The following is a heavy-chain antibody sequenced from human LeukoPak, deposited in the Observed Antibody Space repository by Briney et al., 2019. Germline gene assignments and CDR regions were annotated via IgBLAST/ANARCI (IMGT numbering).Heavy chain of an antibody. CDR3: ARDPNSLPDITIFGVVNHLDI. CDR2: ISGSGGST. CDR1: GFSFSSHG. D-gene: IGHD3-3*01. Sequence: GGSLRLSCAGSGFSFSSHGMNWVRQAPGKGLEWVSAISGSGGSTYYADSVKGRFTISRDNSKNTLYLQMNSLRAEDTAVYYCARDPNSLPDITIFGVVNHLDIWGQGTMVTVSS. V-gene: IGHV3-23*01. J-gene: IGHJ3*02.